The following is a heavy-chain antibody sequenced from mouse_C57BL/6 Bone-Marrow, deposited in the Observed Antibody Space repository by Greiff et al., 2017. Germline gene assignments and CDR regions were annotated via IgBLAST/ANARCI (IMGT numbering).Heavy chain of an antibody. Sequence: VKLQQSGAELARPGASVKLSCKASGYTFTSYGISWVKQRTGQGLEWIGEIYTRSGNTYYNEKFKGKATLTADKSSSTAYMELRSLTSEDSAVYFCARNPDYYGSSYDWYFDVWGTGTTVTVSS. CDR3: ARNPDYYGSSYDWYFDV. CDR2: IYTRSGNT. J-gene: IGHJ1*03. V-gene: IGHV1-81*01. D-gene: IGHD1-1*01. CDR1: GYTFTSYG.